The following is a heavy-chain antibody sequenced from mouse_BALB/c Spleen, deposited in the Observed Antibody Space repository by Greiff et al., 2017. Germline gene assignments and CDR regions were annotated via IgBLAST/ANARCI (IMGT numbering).Heavy chain of an antibody. CDR1: GFSLTSYG. J-gene: IGHJ4*01. D-gene: IGHD1-1*01. V-gene: IGHV2-9*02. CDR3: ARELRRGAMDY. Sequence: AQLQESGPGLVAPSQSLSITCTVSGFSLTSYGVHWVRQPPGKGLEWLGVIWAGGSTNYNSALMSRLSISKDNSKSQVFLKMNSLQTDDTAMYYCARELRRGAMDYWGQGTSVTVSS. CDR2: IWAGGST.